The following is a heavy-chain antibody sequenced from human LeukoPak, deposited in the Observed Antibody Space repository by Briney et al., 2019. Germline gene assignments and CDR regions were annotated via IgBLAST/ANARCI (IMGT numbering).Heavy chain of an antibody. D-gene: IGHD2-2*01. V-gene: IGHV4-30-4*08. CDR2: IYYSGST. J-gene: IGHJ3*02. CDR3: ARDGCSSTSCYFGHAFDI. CDR1: GGSISSGDYY. Sequence: SQTLSLTCTVSGGSISSGDYYWSWIRQPPGKGLEWIGYIYYSGSTYYNPSLTSRVTISVDTSKNQFSLKLSSVTAADTAVYYCARDGCSSTSCYFGHAFDIWGQGTMVTVSS.